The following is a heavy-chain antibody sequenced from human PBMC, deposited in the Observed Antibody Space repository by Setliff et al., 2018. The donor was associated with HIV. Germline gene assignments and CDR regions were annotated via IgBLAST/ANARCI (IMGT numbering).Heavy chain of an antibody. J-gene: IGHJ4*02. V-gene: IGHV3-66*01. CDR1: GFTVSRAY. CDR2: IYNGGGT. CDR3: ARRSRSGSDHFDY. D-gene: IGHD3-10*01. Sequence: GGSLRLSCVASGFTVSRAYMSWVRQGAGKGLECVAVIYNGGGTDYSDSVKGRFSISRDNSKNILHLQMNRLRVDDTAIYYCARRSRSGSDHFDYWGQGTLVTVSS.